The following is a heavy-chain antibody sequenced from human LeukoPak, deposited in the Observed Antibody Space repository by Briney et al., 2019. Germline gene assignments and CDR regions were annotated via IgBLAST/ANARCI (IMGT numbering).Heavy chain of an antibody. Sequence: GASVKVSCKASGYTFTSYYMHWVRQAPGQGLEWMGIINPSGGSTSYAQKFQSRVTMTRDTSTSTVYMELSSLRSEDTAVYYCARVCCSGGSCYSGWFDPWGQGTLVTVSS. CDR2: INPSGGST. CDR3: ARVCCSGGSCYSGWFDP. CDR1: GYTFTSYY. D-gene: IGHD2-15*01. J-gene: IGHJ5*02. V-gene: IGHV1-46*01.